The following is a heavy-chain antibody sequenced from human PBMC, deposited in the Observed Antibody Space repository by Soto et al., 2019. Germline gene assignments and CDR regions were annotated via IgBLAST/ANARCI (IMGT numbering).Heavy chain of an antibody. CDR2: ISGYNGNT. Sequence: ASVKVSCKASGYTFTSYGISWVRQAPGQGLGWMGWISGYNGNTNYAQNLQGRVTMTIDTSTTTAYMELRGLRSDDTAVYYCARDRSVVVNVDAFDIWGQGTMVTVSS. D-gene: IGHD2-21*01. V-gene: IGHV1-18*01. CDR3: ARDRSVVVNVDAFDI. J-gene: IGHJ3*02. CDR1: GYTFTSYG.